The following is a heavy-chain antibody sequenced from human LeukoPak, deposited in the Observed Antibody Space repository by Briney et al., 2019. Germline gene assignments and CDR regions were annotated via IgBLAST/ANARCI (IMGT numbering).Heavy chain of an antibody. Sequence: PGGSLRLSCAPSEFTFSSYAMSWVRQAPGKGLEWVSAISGSGGSTYYADSVKGRFTISRDNSKNTLYLQMNSLRAEDTAVYYCAKGVYSSSWYGAFGIWGQGTMVTVSS. D-gene: IGHD6-13*01. CDR3: AKGVYSSSWYGAFGI. J-gene: IGHJ3*02. CDR1: EFTFSSYA. CDR2: ISGSGGST. V-gene: IGHV3-23*01.